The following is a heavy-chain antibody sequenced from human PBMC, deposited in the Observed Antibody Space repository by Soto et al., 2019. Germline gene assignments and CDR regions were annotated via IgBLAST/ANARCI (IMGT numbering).Heavy chain of an antibody. D-gene: IGHD3-10*01. J-gene: IGHJ4*02. CDR2: IYYSGST. Sequence: QLQLQESGPGLVKPSETLSLTCTVSGGSISSSSYYWGWIRQPPGKGLEWIGSIYYSGSTYYNPSLKSRVTISVDTSKNQFSLKLSPVTAADTAVYYCARSPDGVLLWFGELFYWGQGTLVTVSS. CDR3: ARSPDGVLLWFGELFY. CDR1: GGSISSSSYY. V-gene: IGHV4-39*01.